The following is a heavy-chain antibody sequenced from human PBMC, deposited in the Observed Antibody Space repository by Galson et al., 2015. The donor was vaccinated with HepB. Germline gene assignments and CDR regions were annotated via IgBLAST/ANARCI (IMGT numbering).Heavy chain of an antibody. CDR3: ARLSGLRGYCSGSTCYSAYFQY. Sequence: LTCTVSGGSISSSSYYWGWIRQPPGKGLEWIGSIHYSGSTYYNPSLMSRVTISVDTSKNQFSLKLSSVTAADTAVYHCARLSGLRGYCSGSTCYSAYFQYWGQGTLVTVSS. J-gene: IGHJ1*01. CDR1: GGSISSSSYY. CDR2: IHYSGST. D-gene: IGHD2-15*01. V-gene: IGHV4-39*01.